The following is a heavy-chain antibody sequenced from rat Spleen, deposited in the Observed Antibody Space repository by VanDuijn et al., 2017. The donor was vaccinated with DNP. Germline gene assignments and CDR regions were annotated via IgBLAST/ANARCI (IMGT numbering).Heavy chain of an antibody. CDR2: MRSDGDT. Sequence: VQLKESGPGMVQPSQTLSLTCTVSGFSLTDYSVHWVRQPPGKGLEWMGVMRSDGDTSYNSALKPRPSISRDTSKSQVFLKMNSLQTEDTAIYFCTRGGYPTDYYYGAYWGKGTLVTVSS. CDR3: TRGGYPTDYYYGAY. V-gene: IGHV2S63*01. D-gene: IGHD1-6*01. CDR1: GFSLTDYS. J-gene: IGHJ3*01.